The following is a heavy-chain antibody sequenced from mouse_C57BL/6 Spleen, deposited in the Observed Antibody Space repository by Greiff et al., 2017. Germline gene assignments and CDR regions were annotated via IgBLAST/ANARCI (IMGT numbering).Heavy chain of an antibody. D-gene: IGHD1-1*01. J-gene: IGHJ1*03. CDR1: GYTFTSYG. V-gene: IGHV1-81*01. CDR2: IYPRSGNT. Sequence: VQLQQSGAELARPGASVTLSCKASGYTFTSYGISWVKQRTGQGLEWIGEIYPRSGNTYYNEKFKGKATLTADKSSSTAYMELRSLTSEDSAVYFCARDYGSSYGYFDVWGTGTTVTVSS. CDR3: ARDYGSSYGYFDV.